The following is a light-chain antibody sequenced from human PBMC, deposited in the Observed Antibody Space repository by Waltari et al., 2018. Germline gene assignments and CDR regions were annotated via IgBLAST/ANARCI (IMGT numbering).Light chain of an antibody. Sequence: DIQMTQSPSTLSASVGDRVTITCRASQNINDWLAWYQLKPGKAPKVLIYKASNLESGVPSRFSGSGSGTDFTLTISSLQPDDFATYYCQQYNTYTYTFGQGTKLEIK. CDR1: QNINDW. CDR2: KAS. V-gene: IGKV1-5*03. CDR3: QQYNTYTYT. J-gene: IGKJ2*01.